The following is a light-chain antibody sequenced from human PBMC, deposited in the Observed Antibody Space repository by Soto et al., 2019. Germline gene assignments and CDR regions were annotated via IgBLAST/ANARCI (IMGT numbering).Light chain of an antibody. V-gene: IGLV8-61*01. J-gene: IGLJ3*02. CDR2: STN. CDR1: SGSVSTSYY. Sequence: QTVVTQEPSFSVSPGGTVTLTCGLSSGSVSTSYYPSWYQQTPGQAPRTLIYSTNTRSSGVPDRFSGFILGNKAALTITGAQADDESDYYCVLYMGSGIWVFGGGTNLTVL. CDR3: VLYMGSGIWV.